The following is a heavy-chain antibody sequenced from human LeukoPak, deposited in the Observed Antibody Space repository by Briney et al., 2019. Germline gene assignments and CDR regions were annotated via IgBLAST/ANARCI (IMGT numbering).Heavy chain of an antibody. V-gene: IGHV3-23*01. CDR1: GFTFSSYA. CDR2: ISGSGDNT. CDR3: AKASYYYDSSDRFDY. Sequence: GGSLRLSCAASGFTFSSYAMSWVRQAPGKGLEWVSAISGSGDNTYYADSTKGRFTISRDNSENTLSLQMNSLRAEDTAVYYCAKASYYYDSSDRFDYWGQGTLVTVSS. D-gene: IGHD3-22*01. J-gene: IGHJ4*02.